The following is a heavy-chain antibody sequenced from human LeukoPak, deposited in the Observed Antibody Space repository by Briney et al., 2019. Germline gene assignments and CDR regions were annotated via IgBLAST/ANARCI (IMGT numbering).Heavy chain of an antibody. D-gene: IGHD3-22*01. Sequence: ASVKVSCKASGYTFTSYYMHWVRQAPGQGLEWMGIINPSGGSTSYAQKFQGRVTMTRDMSTSTVYMELSSLRSEVTAVYYCARVGNYYDSSGYFPFDYWGQGTLVTVSS. CDR1: GYTFTSYY. CDR3: ARVGNYYDSSGYFPFDY. V-gene: IGHV1-46*01. J-gene: IGHJ4*02. CDR2: INPSGGST.